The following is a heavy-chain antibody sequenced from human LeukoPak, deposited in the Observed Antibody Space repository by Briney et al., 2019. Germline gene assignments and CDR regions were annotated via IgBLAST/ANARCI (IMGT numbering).Heavy chain of an antibody. CDR3: ATSIAAAGTIYYYYYYMDV. V-gene: IGHV1-24*01. Sequence: ASVKVSCKVSGYALTELSMHWVRQAPGKGLEWMGGFDPEDGETIYAQKFQGRVTMTEDTSTDTAYMELSSLRSEDTAVYYCATSIAAAGTIYYYYYYMDVWGKGTTVTISS. D-gene: IGHD6-13*01. CDR2: FDPEDGET. J-gene: IGHJ6*03. CDR1: GYALTELS.